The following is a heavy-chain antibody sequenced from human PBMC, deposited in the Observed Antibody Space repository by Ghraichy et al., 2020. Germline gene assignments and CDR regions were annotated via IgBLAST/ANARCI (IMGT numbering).Heavy chain of an antibody. CDR3: ARPIIAAAGNNWFDP. Sequence: GSLSLTCTVSGGSISSSSYYWGWIRQPPGKGLEWIGSIYYSGSTYYNPSLKSRVTISVDTSKNQFSLKLSSVTAADTAVYYCARPIIAAAGNNWFDPWGQGTLVTVSS. V-gene: IGHV4-39*01. CDR1: GGSISSSSYY. CDR2: IYYSGST. D-gene: IGHD6-13*01. J-gene: IGHJ5*02.